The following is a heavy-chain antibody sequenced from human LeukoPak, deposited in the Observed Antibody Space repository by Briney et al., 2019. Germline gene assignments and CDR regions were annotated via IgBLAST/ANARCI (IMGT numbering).Heavy chain of an antibody. CDR3: TREVERITIFGVDEPDAFDI. CDR1: GFTFGDYA. J-gene: IGHJ3*02. CDR2: IRSKAYGGTT. Sequence: GGSLRLSCTASGFTFGDYAMSWFRQAPGKGLEWVGFIRSKAYGGTTEYAASVKGRFTISRDDSKSIAYLQMNSLKTEDTAVYYCTREVERITIFGVDEPDAFDIWGQGTMVTVSS. D-gene: IGHD3-3*01. V-gene: IGHV3-49*03.